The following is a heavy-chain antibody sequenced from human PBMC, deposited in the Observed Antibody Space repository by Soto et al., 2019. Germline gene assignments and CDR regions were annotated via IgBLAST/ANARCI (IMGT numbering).Heavy chain of an antibody. V-gene: IGHV4-34*01. J-gene: IGHJ6*02. CDR1: GGSFSGYY. CDR2: INHSGST. CDR3: ARDRLMATAGTARHYFGLDV. D-gene: IGHD5-18*01. Sequence: SETLSLTCAVYGGSFSGYYWSWIRQPPGKGLEWIGEINHSGSTNYNPSLKSRVTISVDTSKNQFSLNLSSVTAADTAVYYCARDRLMATAGTARHYFGLDVWGQGTTVTVSS.